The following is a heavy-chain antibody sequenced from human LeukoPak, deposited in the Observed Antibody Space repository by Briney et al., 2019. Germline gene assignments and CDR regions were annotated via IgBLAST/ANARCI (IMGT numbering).Heavy chain of an antibody. CDR2: IYYSGST. Sequence: SETLSLTCAVYGGSFSGYYWSWIRQPPGKGLEWIGYIYYSGSTNYNPSLKSRVTISVDTSKNQFSLKLSSVTAADTAVYYCASGYYYDSSGPGPLDYWGQGTLVTVSS. CDR3: ASGYYYDSSGPGPLDY. CDR1: GGSFSGYY. D-gene: IGHD3-22*01. J-gene: IGHJ4*02. V-gene: IGHV4-59*01.